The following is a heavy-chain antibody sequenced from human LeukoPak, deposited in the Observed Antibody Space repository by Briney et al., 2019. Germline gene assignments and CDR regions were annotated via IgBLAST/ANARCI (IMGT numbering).Heavy chain of an antibody. Sequence: ETLSLTCTVSGGSISSGGYYWSWIRQHPGKGLEWVSAISGSGGSTYYADSVKGRFTISRDNSKNTLYLQMNSLRAEDTAVYYCAKAYGSGDDAFDIWGQGTMVTVSS. CDR2: ISGSGGST. V-gene: IGHV3-23*01. CDR3: AKAYGSGDDAFDI. D-gene: IGHD3-10*01. CDR1: GGSISSGGYY. J-gene: IGHJ3*02.